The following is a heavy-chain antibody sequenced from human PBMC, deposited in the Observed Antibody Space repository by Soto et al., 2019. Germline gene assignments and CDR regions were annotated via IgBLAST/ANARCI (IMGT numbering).Heavy chain of an antibody. CDR3: ARLMGTSFDL. D-gene: IGHD2-8*01. J-gene: IGHJ4*02. CDR1: GFTFSDHH. CDR2: ARNKANSYTT. Sequence: EVQLVESGGGLVQHGVSLRLSCAASGFTFSDHHMDWVRQAPGKGLEWVGRARNKANSYTTAYAASVKGRFTISRDDSKNSLALQMNSLKTEDTSVYFCARLMGTSFDLWGQGTLFTFSS. V-gene: IGHV3-72*01.